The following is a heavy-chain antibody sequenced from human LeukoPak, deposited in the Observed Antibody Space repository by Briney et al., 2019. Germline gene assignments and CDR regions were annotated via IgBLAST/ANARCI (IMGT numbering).Heavy chain of an antibody. Sequence: QPGGSLRLSCAVSGFTFSRYGMHWVRQAPGKGLEWVAFIRYDGSKKDYGDSVKGRFTISRDNAKNSLYLQMNSLRGEDTAVYYCARGAERSGYDHWGQGTLVTVAS. CDR1: GFTFSRYG. J-gene: IGHJ4*02. CDR2: IRYDGSKK. V-gene: IGHV3-30*02. D-gene: IGHD3-22*01. CDR3: ARGAERSGYDH.